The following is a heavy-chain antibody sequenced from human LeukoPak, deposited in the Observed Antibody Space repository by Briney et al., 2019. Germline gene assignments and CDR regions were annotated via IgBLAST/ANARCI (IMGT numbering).Heavy chain of an antibody. J-gene: IGHJ4*02. CDR3: VKGSKTSRPYYFDF. CDR2: ITGSGDDT. CDR1: GFTFSSYA. Sequence: TGGSLRLSCAASGFTFSSYAMSWVRQTPEKGLEWVSAITGSGDDTFHADSVKGRFTISRDNSRNTLYLQMNSLRAEDTAVYNCVKGSKTSRPYYFDFWGQGALVTVSS. V-gene: IGHV3-23*01.